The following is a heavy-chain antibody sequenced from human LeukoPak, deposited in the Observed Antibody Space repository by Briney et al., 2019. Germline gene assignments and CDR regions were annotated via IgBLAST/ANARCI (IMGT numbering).Heavy chain of an antibody. J-gene: IGHJ3*02. Sequence: ASVKVSCKASGYTFTGYYMHWVRQAPGQGLEWMGWINPNSGGTNYAQKFQGWVTMTRDTSISTAYMELSRLRSDDTAVYYCARDVLWGAPDAFDIWGQGTMVTVSS. D-gene: IGHD2-2*01. V-gene: IGHV1-2*04. CDR3: ARDVLWGAPDAFDI. CDR1: GYTFTGYY. CDR2: INPNSGGT.